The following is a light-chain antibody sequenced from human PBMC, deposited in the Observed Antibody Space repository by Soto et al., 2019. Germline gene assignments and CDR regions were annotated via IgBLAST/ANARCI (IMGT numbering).Light chain of an antibody. CDR1: QSVGTY. Sequence: EIVVTQSPATLSLSPGERATLSCRASQSVGTYLAWYQQKPGQAPRLLIYDASKRATDIPVRFSGSGSGTDFTLTISSLEPEDFAVYYCQQRSIWPPAFGGGTKVEIK. J-gene: IGKJ4*01. CDR3: QQRSIWPPA. CDR2: DAS. V-gene: IGKV3-11*01.